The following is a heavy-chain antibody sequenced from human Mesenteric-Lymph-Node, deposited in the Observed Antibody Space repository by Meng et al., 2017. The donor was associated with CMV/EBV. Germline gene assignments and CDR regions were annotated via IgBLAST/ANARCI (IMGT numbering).Heavy chain of an antibody. CDR1: GFTE. Sequence: GESLKISCTASGFTEMNWVRQAPGKGLEWVSYISSSGRTIYYADSVKGRFTISRDNAKNTLYLQMNSLRAEDTAVYYCARDKWELYFDYWGQGALVTVSS. D-gene: IGHD1-26*01. J-gene: IGHJ4*02. V-gene: IGHV3-48*03. CDR2: ISSSGRTI. CDR3: ARDKWELYFDY.